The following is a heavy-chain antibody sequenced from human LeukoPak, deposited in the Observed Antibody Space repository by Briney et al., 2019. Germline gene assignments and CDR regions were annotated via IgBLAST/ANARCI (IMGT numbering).Heavy chain of an antibody. CDR1: GYSFTDYY. D-gene: IGHD1-26*01. J-gene: IGHJ4*02. V-gene: IGHV1-2*02. Sequence: GASVKVSCKASGYSFTDYYIHWVRQAPGQGLEWMGWINPNSGGTNYAQKFQGRVTMTRDTSISTAYMELSRLRSDDTAVYYCARDQIVGATPPDYWGQGTLVTVSS. CDR2: INPNSGGT. CDR3: ARDQIVGATPPDY.